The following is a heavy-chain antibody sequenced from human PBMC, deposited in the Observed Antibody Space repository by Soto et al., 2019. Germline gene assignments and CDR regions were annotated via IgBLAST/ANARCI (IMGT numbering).Heavy chain of an antibody. CDR1: GGSISSYY. CDR2: IYYSGST. V-gene: IGHV4-59*01. Sequence: SETLSLTCTVSGGSISSYYWSWIRQPPGKGLEWIGYIYYSGSTNYNPSLKSRVTISVDTSKNQFSLKLSSVTAADTAVYYCARDDYYDSSGYDYWGQGTLVTVSS. J-gene: IGHJ4*02. CDR3: ARDDYYDSSGYDY. D-gene: IGHD3-22*01.